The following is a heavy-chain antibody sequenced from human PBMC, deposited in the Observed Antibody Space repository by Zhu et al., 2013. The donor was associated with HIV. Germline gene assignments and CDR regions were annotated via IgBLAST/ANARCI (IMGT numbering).Heavy chain of an antibody. CDR2: IRPNSGAT. CDR3: ARDPGDYDSGDHHFDN. J-gene: IGHJ4*02. D-gene: IGHD3-10*01. Sequence: QVHLVQSGPEVRKPGASVEVSCEASGYTFTGHFLHWIRQAPGQGLEWMGYIRPNSGATTYAQKFEGRVTMTRDTSINTVYMELRRLRSDDTAFYYCARDPGDYDSGDHHFDNWGQGTLVTVSS. CDR1: GYTFTGHF. V-gene: IGHV1-2*02.